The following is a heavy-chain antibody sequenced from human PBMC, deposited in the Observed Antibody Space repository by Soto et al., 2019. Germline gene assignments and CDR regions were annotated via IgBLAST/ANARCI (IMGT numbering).Heavy chain of an antibody. J-gene: IGHJ5*02. CDR1: GDTFTNFG. CDR2: IATDNSNR. V-gene: IGHV1-18*01. Sequence: HLVQSGPEVKKPGASITVSCKTSGDTFTNFGLSWVRQAPGQGLEWMGWIATDNSNRNYAQKFQGRLTLTTDTSTSTAYMELKGLRYDDTAVYYCATVLRGVVNWFDPWGQGTLVTVSS. CDR3: ATVLRGVVNWFDP. D-gene: IGHD3-10*01.